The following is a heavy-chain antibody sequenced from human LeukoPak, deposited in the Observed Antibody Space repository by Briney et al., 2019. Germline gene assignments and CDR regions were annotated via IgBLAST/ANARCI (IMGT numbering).Heavy chain of an antibody. CDR1: GYSFTSYW. CDR2: IYPGDSDT. Sequence: AGESLKISCKGSGYSFTSYWIGWVRQMPGKGLEGMGIIYPGDSDTRYSPSFQGQGTTSADKSVSTAYLQWSSLKASDTAMYYCARAGARWRRNAFDIWGQGTMVTVSS. J-gene: IGHJ3*02. V-gene: IGHV5-51*01. CDR3: ARAGARWRRNAFDI. D-gene: IGHD2-8*02.